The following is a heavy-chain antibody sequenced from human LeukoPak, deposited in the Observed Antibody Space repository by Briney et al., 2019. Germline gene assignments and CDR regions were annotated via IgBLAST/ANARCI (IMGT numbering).Heavy chain of an antibody. CDR1: GFTFSIYS. D-gene: IGHD1-7*01. CDR2: ISANSATI. V-gene: IGHV3-48*02. Sequence: HPGGSLRLSCAASGFTFSIYSMNWVRQAPGKGLEWVSHISANSATIYYADSVRGRFTISRDNAENSLSLQMNSLTDEDTAVYYCARVNYGGDYWGQGTLVTVSS. J-gene: IGHJ4*02. CDR3: ARVNYGGDY.